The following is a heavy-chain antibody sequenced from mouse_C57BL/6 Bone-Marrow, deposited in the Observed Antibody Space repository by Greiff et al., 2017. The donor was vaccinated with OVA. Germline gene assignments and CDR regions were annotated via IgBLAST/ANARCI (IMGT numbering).Heavy chain of an antibody. CDR3: ARRGYYDYDGPWFAY. Sequence: QVQLKESGAELVKPGASVKLSCKASGYTFTSYWMQWVKQRPGQGLEWIGEIDPSDSYTNYNQKFKGKATLTVDTSSSTAYMQLSSLTSEDSAVYYCARRGYYDYDGPWFAYWGQGTLVTVSA. CDR1: GYTFTSYW. J-gene: IGHJ3*01. D-gene: IGHD2-4*01. CDR2: IDPSDSYT. V-gene: IGHV1-50*01.